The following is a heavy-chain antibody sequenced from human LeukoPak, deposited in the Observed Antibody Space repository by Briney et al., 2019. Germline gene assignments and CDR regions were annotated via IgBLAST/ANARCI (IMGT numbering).Heavy chain of an antibody. V-gene: IGHV3-7*05. CDR3: ARDCGSDCSQAFDI. CDR1: GCTFSNYW. Sequence: GGCLLPFCAASGCTFSNYWMSWARQAPGKGLEWVADIKQDGTQKYYVDSVEGRFTISRDNAKNSLYLQMNSLRVEDTAVYYCARDCGSDCSQAFDIWGQGKTGTVSS. CDR2: IKQDGTQK. J-gene: IGHJ3*02. D-gene: IGHD2-21*02.